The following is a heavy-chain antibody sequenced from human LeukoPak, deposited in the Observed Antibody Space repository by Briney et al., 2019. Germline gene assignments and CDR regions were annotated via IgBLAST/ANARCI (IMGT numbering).Heavy chain of an antibody. CDR1: GGSFSGYY. CDR2: INHSGST. Sequence: PSETLSLTCAVYGGSFSGYYWSWIRQPPGKGLEWIGEINHSGSTNYNPSLKSRVTISVDTSKNQFSLKLSSVTAADTAVYYCARGLGVLRYFDWSLRARFDPWGQGTLVTVSS. D-gene: IGHD3-9*01. V-gene: IGHV4-34*01. J-gene: IGHJ5*02. CDR3: ARGLGVLRYFDWSLRARFDP.